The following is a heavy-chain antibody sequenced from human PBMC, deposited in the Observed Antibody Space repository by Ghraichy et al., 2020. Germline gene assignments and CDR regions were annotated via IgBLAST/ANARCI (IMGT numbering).Heavy chain of an antibody. CDR3: ARDQLYRGSAAIQDFYYYYYGMDV. Sequence: SVKVSCKASGGTFSSYAISWVRQAPGQGLEWMGGIIPIFGTANYAQKFQGRVTITADESTSTAYMELSSLRSEDTAVYYCARDQLYRGSAAIQDFYYYYYGMDVWGQGTTVTVSS. J-gene: IGHJ6*02. V-gene: IGHV1-69*13. CDR2: IIPIFGTA. D-gene: IGHD2-2*02. CDR1: GGTFSSYA.